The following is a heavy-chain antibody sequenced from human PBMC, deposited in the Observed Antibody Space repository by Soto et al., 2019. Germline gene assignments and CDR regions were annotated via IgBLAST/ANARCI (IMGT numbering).Heavy chain of an antibody. CDR1: GFTFRNYD. V-gene: IGHV3-13*05. CDR2: ISAAGDP. J-gene: IGHJ6*02. CDR3: ARPDRDFYGLDV. Sequence: EVQLVESGGGLVKPGGSLRLSCEASGFTFRNYDMHWVRQGTGKGLEWVSGISAAGDPDYADSVEGRFTISRENAQNSFFLQMNSLRVGDTAVYYCARPDRDFYGLDVWGQGTTVIVSS.